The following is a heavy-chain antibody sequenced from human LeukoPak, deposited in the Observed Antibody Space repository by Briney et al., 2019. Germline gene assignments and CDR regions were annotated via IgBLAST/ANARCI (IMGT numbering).Heavy chain of an antibody. J-gene: IGHJ4*02. V-gene: IGHV1-18*01. CDR1: GYTFTSYG. CDR2: ISAYNGNT. CDR3: ARDLARYCSSTSCYSALDY. Sequence: ASVKVSCKASGYTFTSYGISWVQQAPGQGLEWMGWISAYNGNTNYAQKLQGRVTMTTDTSTSTAYMELRSLRSDDTAVYYCARDLARYCSSTSCYSALDYWGQGTLVTVSS. D-gene: IGHD2-2*01.